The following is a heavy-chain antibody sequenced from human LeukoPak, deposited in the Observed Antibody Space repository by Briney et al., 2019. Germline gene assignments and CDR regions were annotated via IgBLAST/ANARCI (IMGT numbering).Heavy chain of an antibody. CDR2: ISTSGST. CDR1: GCTISSNY. V-gene: IGHV4-4*07. D-gene: IGHD4-17*01. J-gene: IGHJ4*02. CDR3: ARGYGDYDY. Sequence: SETLSLTCTVSGCTISSNYMSWVRQPAGKGLEWIGRISTSGSTNYNPSLKSRVTMSVDTSKNQFSLKLSSVTAADTAVYYCARGYGDYDYWGQGTLVTVSS.